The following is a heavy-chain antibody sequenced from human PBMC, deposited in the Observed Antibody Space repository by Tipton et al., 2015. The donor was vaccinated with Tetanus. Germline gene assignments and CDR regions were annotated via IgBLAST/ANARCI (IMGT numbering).Heavy chain of an antibody. CDR1: GFTVSSNY. Sequence: SLRLSCAASGFTVSSNYMSWVRQAPGKGLEWVSVIYSGGSTYYADSVKGRFTISRDNSKNTLYLQMNSLRAEDTAVYYCARAGPNSGSYQTQSRGHAFDIWGQGTMVTVSS. CDR2: IYSGGST. CDR3: ARAGPNSGSYQTQSRGHAFDI. V-gene: IGHV3-53*01. D-gene: IGHD1-26*01. J-gene: IGHJ3*02.